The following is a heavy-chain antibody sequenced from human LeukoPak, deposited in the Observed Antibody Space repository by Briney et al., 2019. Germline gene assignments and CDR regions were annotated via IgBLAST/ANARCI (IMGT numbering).Heavy chain of an antibody. D-gene: IGHD4-23*01. Sequence: PGGSLRLSCAASGFTFSSYEMNWVRQAPGKGLEWVSYISSSGGTKYYADSVKGRFTISRDNAKKSLFLQMNSLRAEDTAVYYCARARSGGNFDYWGQGTLVSVSS. CDR2: ISSSGGTK. CDR3: ARARSGGNFDY. CDR1: GFTFSSYE. V-gene: IGHV3-48*03. J-gene: IGHJ4*02.